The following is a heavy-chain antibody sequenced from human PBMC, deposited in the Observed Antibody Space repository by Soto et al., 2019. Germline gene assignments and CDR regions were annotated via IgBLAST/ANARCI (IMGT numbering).Heavy chain of an antibody. D-gene: IGHD2-8*01. Sequence: SETLSLTCTVSGGSISSGGYYWSWIRQHPGKGLEWIGYIYYSGSTYYNPSLKSRVTISVDTSKNQFSLKLSSVTAADTAVYYCARDRGYCTNGVCYTQQYFDYWGQGTLVTVSS. J-gene: IGHJ4*02. V-gene: IGHV4-31*03. CDR3: ARDRGYCTNGVCYTQQYFDY. CDR1: GGSISSGGYY. CDR2: IYYSGST.